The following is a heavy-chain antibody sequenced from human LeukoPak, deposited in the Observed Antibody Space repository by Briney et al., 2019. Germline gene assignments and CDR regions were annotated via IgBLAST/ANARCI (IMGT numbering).Heavy chain of an antibody. D-gene: IGHD5-12*01. Sequence: SVKVSCKASGGTFSSYAISWVRQAPGQGLEWMGGIIPIFGTANYAQKFQGRVTITADETTSTAYMELSSLRSEDTAVYYCARTGDIVATIFDYWGQGTLVTVSS. CDR3: ARTGDIVATIFDY. CDR2: IIPIFGTA. V-gene: IGHV1-69*01. CDR1: GGTFSSYA. J-gene: IGHJ4*02.